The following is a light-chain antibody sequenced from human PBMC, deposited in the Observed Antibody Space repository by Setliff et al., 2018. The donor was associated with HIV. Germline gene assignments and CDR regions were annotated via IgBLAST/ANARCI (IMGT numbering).Light chain of an antibody. CDR1: NIGSKS. Sequence: SYELTQPPSVSVAPGKTARITCGGNNIGSKSVHWYQQKPGQAPVLVIYYDSDRASGIPERFSGSNSGNTATLTISRVEAGDEADYYCQVWDSSSDLYVFGTGTKVTVL. J-gene: IGLJ1*01. CDR2: YDS. CDR3: QVWDSSSDLYV. V-gene: IGLV3-21*04.